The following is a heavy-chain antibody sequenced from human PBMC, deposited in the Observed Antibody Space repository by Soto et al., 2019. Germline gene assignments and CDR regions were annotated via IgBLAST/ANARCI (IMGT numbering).Heavy chain of an antibody. D-gene: IGHD2-15*01. J-gene: IGHJ4*02. CDR3: ARGRLISLYYFDY. CDR2: IGPAGDT. CDR1: GFTFSNYW. V-gene: IGHV3-13*01. Sequence: GGSLRLSCAASGFTFSNYWMNWVRQAPGKGLEWVSTIGPAGDTYYPGSVKGRFTISRENAKNSLYLQMNSLRAEDTAVYYCARGRLISLYYFDYWGQGTLVTVSS.